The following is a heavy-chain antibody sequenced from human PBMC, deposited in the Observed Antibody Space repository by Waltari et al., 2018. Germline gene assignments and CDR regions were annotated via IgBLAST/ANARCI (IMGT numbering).Heavy chain of an antibody. D-gene: IGHD3-10*01. CDR1: GGTFSSYA. CDR3: AVSHVRVKNQNAFDI. CDR2: IIPIFGTA. V-gene: IGHV1-69*13. Sequence: QVQLVQSGAEVKKPGSSVKVSCKASGGTFSSYAISWVRQAPGQGLEWMGAIIPIFGTANYAQKFQGRVTITSDESTSTAYMELSSLRSEDTAVYYCAVSHVRVKNQNAFDIWGQGTMVTVSS. J-gene: IGHJ3*02.